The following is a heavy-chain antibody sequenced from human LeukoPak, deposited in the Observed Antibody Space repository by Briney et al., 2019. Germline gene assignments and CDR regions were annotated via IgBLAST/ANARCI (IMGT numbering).Heavy chain of an antibody. CDR2: IWYDGSNK. CDR3: AKADAKSGSYQRDPFDY. CDR1: GFTFSSYG. D-gene: IGHD1-26*01. J-gene: IGHJ4*02. Sequence: GGSLRPSCAASGFTFSSYGMHWVRQAPGKGLEWVAVIWYDGSNKYYADSVKGRFTISRDNSKNTLYLQMNSLRAEDTAVYYCAKADAKSGSYQRDPFDYWGQGTLVTVSS. V-gene: IGHV3-33*06.